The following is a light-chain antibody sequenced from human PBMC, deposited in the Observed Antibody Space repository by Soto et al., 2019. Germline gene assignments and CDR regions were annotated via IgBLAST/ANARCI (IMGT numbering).Light chain of an antibody. J-gene: IGKJ4*01. CDR3: QQYNNWPLT. Sequence: EIVMTQSPATLSVTQGERATLSCRASQSIRSNLAWYQQKPGQAPRLLIYGASTRATGIPARFSGSGSGTEFTLTISSLQSEDFAVYYCQQYNNWPLTFGGGTKVDIK. V-gene: IGKV3-15*01. CDR1: QSIRSN. CDR2: GAS.